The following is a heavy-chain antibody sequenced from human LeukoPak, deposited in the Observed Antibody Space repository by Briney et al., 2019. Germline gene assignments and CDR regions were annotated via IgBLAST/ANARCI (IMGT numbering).Heavy chain of an antibody. CDR2: ISGSGGTI. J-gene: IGHJ4*02. CDR1: GFIFSTAW. Sequence: GGSLRLSCAGSGFIFSTAWMSWVRQAPGEGLEWVSSISGSGGTIYYADSVKGRFTISRDNAKNSLYMQMNSLRAEDTAVYYCASRISWQLKWGQGTMVTVSS. D-gene: IGHD6-13*01. CDR3: ASRISWQLK. V-gene: IGHV3-11*04.